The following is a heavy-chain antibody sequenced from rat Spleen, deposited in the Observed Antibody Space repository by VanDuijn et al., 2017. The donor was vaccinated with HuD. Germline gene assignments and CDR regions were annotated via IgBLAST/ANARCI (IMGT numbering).Heavy chain of an antibody. CDR2: ISSGTGNT. J-gene: IGHJ2*01. V-gene: IGHV5S13*01. CDR3: TRETGYNSYFDY. Sequence: EVQLVESGGGPVQPGRSLKLSCAASGFTFTNYGMAWVRQAPTKDLEWVASISSGTGNTYYRDSVKGRFPISRDNAKNTLYLQMDSLRSEDTATYYCTRETGYNSYFDYWGQGVLVTVSS. CDR1: GFTFTNYG. D-gene: IGHD1-4*01.